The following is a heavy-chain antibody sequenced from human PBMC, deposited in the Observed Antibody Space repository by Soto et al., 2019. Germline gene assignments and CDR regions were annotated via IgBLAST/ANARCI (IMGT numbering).Heavy chain of an antibody. CDR1: GFTFSSYD. V-gene: IGHV3-13*01. D-gene: IGHD3-3*01. J-gene: IGHJ4*02. Sequence: PGGSLRLSCAASGFTFSSYDMHWVRQATGKGLEWVSAIGTAGDTYYPGSVKGRFTISRENAKNSLYLQMNSLRAEDTAVYYCASESIWSGYYDYWGQGTLVTVSS. CDR2: IGTAGDT. CDR3: ASESIWSGYYDY.